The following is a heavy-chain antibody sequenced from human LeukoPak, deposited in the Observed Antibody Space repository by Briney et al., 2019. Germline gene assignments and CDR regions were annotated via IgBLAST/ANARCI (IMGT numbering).Heavy chain of an antibody. Sequence: GASVKVSCKASGYTFTGYYMHWVRQAPGQGLEWMGWINPNSGGTNYAQKFQGRVTITADKSTSTAYMELSSLRSEDTAVYYCASRYSYGLSGFDYWGQGTLVTVSS. J-gene: IGHJ4*02. CDR1: GYTFTGYY. CDR2: INPNSGGT. V-gene: IGHV1-2*02. CDR3: ASRYSYGLSGFDY. D-gene: IGHD5-18*01.